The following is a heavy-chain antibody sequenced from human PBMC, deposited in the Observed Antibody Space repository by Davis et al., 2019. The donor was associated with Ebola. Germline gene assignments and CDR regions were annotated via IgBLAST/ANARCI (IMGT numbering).Heavy chain of an antibody. CDR3: AKDTSHIWFDV. J-gene: IGHJ3*01. V-gene: IGHV3-23*01. CDR2: PGTSADT. Sequence: GGPLRLSCAASGFVFSSYVMSWVRRAPGKGLEWVSTPGTSADTYYADSVKGRFTISRDNSKNTLHLQMNSLRVEDTAIYYCAKDTSHIWFDVWGQGIMVTVSS. CDR1: GFVFSSYV. D-gene: IGHD1-26*01.